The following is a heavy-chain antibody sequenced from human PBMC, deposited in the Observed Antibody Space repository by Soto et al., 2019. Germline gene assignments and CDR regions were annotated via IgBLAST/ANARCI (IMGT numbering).Heavy chain of an antibody. Sequence: QVQLVQSGAEVKKPGASVKVSCKASGYTFTSYYMHWVRQAPGQGLEWMGIINPSGGSTSYAQKFQGRVTMTRDTSTSTVYMELSSLRSEDTAVYYCATTSRFDWSKFDYWGQEPWSPSPQ. CDR2: INPSGGST. V-gene: IGHV1-46*03. J-gene: IGHJ4*01. CDR3: ATTSRFDWSKFDY. D-gene: IGHD3-9*01. CDR1: GYTFTSYY.